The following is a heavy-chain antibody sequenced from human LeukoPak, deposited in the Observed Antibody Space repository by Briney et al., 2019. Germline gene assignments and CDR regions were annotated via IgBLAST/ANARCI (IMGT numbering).Heavy chain of an antibody. D-gene: IGHD3-10*01. CDR1: GFTFSTYG. V-gene: IGHV3-23*01. CDR3: AKQYGSGSLPDHNFDY. J-gene: IGHJ4*02. Sequence: GGSLRLSCAASGFTFSTYGMSWVRQAPGKGLEWVSTISGSDVNTYYAASVKGRFTISRDNSKNTLYLHMNSLRVEDTAVYYCAKQYGSGSLPDHNFDYWGQGTLVTVSS. CDR2: ISGSDVNT.